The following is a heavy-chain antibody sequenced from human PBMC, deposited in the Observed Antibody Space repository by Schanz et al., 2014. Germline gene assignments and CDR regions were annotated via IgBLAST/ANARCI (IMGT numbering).Heavy chain of an antibody. CDR1: GFIFSNHG. D-gene: IGHD1-26*01. V-gene: IGHV3-30*02. J-gene: IGHJ6*02. Sequence: AELVESGGGVVQPGGSLRLSCEASGFIFSNHGMNWVRQAPGKGLEWVAFIQHDGSRTYYTASLKGRVTISRDNSKNTMYLQMNSLRAEDTAVYYCVKDLQRELLRDDHYYGMDVWGQGTTVTVSS. CDR2: IQHDGSRT. CDR3: VKDLQRELLRDDHYYGMDV.